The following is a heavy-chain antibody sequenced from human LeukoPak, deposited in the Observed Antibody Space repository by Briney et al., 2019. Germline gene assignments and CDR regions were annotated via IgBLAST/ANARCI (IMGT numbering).Heavy chain of an antibody. J-gene: IGHJ6*04. D-gene: IGHD6-13*01. CDR1: GFTFSSYG. CDR3: ANDEPYSSSWSGDYYGMDV. CDR2: ISYDGSNK. Sequence: GRSLRLSCAASGFTFSSYGMHWVRQAPGKGLGWVAVISYDGSNKYYADSVKGRFTISRDNSKNTLYLQMNSLRAEDTAVYYCANDEPYSSSWSGDYYGMDVWGKGTTVTVSS. V-gene: IGHV3-30*18.